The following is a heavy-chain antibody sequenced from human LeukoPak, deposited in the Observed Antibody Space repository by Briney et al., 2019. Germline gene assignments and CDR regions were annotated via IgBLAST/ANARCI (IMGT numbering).Heavy chain of an antibody. CDR2: INPSDRST. CDR1: GYTFTSYY. D-gene: IGHD3-22*01. CDR3: AREGPRNYFDSSGPGPFEI. V-gene: IGHV1-46*01. J-gene: IGHJ3*02. Sequence: ASVKVSCKASGYTFTSYYMHWVRQAPGQGLEWMGVINPSDRSTSYAQKFQGRVTMTRDTSTSTVYMELSSLRSEDTAVYYCAREGPRNYFDSSGPGPFEIWGQGTMVTVSS.